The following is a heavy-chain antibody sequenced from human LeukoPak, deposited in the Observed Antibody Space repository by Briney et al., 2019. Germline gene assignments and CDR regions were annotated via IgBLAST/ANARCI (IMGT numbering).Heavy chain of an antibody. D-gene: IGHD4-23*01. CDR1: GFTFSSYP. CDR3: AKERWTTTAFDH. CDR2: ISRSGGGT. J-gene: IGHJ4*02. V-gene: IGHV3-23*01. Sequence: GGSLRLSCAASGFTFSSYPMSWVRQAPGKGLEWVSTISRSGGGTYYADSVKGRFPIFRDNSKNSLYLEMHSLRAEDRAVYYCAKERWTTTAFDHGGQGTLVTVSS.